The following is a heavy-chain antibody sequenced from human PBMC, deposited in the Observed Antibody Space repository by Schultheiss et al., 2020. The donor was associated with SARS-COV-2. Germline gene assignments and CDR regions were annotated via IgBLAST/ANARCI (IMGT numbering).Heavy chain of an antibody. J-gene: IGHJ5*02. Sequence: SETLSLTCTVSGGSISSGDYYWTWVRQPPGKGLEWIGYIYYSGSTYYNPSLKSRVTISVDTSKNQFSLKLSSVTAADTAVYYCARGSGTTTSEVWFDPWGQGTLVTVSS. CDR3: ARGSGTTTSEVWFDP. V-gene: IGHV4-30-4*01. CDR1: GGSISSGDYY. D-gene: IGHD1-7*01. CDR2: IYYSGST.